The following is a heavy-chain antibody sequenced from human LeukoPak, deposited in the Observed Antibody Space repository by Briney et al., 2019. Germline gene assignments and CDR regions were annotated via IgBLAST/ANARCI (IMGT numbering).Heavy chain of an antibody. CDR2: FSGSGGDT. Sequence: GGSLRLSCAASGFTFSSYAMSWVRQAPGKGLEWVSAFSGSGGDTYYADSVKGRFTIYRDNSKNTLYLQMNSLRAEDTAVYYCAKFWVRGFDYFDYWGQGTLVTVSS. D-gene: IGHD3-10*01. CDR1: GFTFSSYA. V-gene: IGHV3-23*01. CDR3: AKFWVRGFDYFDY. J-gene: IGHJ4*02.